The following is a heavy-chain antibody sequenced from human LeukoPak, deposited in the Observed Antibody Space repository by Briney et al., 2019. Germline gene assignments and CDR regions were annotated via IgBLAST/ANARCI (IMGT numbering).Heavy chain of an antibody. CDR2: IWSDGMNR. CDR1: GFIFSHYG. Sequence: GTSLRLSCAASGFIFSHYGMHWVRQAPGKGLEWVAVIWSDGMNRYYADSVKGRFSINRDDSQKRVFLQMDSLRAEDTAVYYCARDAQRGFDYSNSLQYWGQGALVTVSS. D-gene: IGHD4-11*01. J-gene: IGHJ4*02. CDR3: ARDAQRGFDYSNSLQY. V-gene: IGHV3-33*01.